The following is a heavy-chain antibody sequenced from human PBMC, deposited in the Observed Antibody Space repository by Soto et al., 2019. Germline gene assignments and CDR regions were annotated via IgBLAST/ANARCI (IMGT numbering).Heavy chain of an antibody. D-gene: IGHD3-9*01. J-gene: IGHJ5*02. CDR2: ISGSGGST. Sequence: GGSLRLSCAASGFTFSSYAMSWVRQAPGKGLEWVSAISGSGGSTYYADSVKGRFTISRDNSKNTLYLQMNSLRAEDTAVYYCAKATPDHDILTGYYSGGVGSWFDPWGQGTLVTVSS. CDR3: AKATPDHDILTGYYSGGVGSWFDP. V-gene: IGHV3-23*01. CDR1: GFTFSSYA.